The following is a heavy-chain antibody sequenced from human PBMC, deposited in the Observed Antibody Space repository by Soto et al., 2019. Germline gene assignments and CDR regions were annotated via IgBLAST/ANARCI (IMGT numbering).Heavy chain of an antibody. CDR1: GVPFSRYS. J-gene: IGHJ4*02. CDR2: ISSTSTI. Sequence: PGGSLRLSCSASGVPFSRYSVNWVRTAPGKGLEWVSYISSTSTIYYADSVKGRFTISRDNAKNSLYLQMDSLRAEDTAVYYCARVWSRGGTCYSNVDYWGQGTLVTVSS. D-gene: IGHD2-15*01. V-gene: IGHV3-48*01. CDR3: ARVWSRGGTCYSNVDY.